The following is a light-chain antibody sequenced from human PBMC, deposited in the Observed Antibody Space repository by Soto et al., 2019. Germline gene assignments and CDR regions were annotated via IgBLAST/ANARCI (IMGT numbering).Light chain of an antibody. CDR3: SSYSISTDYV. CDR1: SSDVGGYDY. J-gene: IGLJ1*01. Sequence: QSALTQPASVSGSPGQSITISCTGTSSDVGGYDYVSWYQLHPGKAPKLMVFEVSNRPSGVSYRFSGSKSGNTASLTISGLQAEEEADYFCSSYSISTDYVFGTGTKV. V-gene: IGLV2-14*01. CDR2: EVS.